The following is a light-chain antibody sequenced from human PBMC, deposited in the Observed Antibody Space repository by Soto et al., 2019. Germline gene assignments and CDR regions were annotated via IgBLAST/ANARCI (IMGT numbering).Light chain of an antibody. Sequence: DIQMTQSPSTLSASVGDRVTITCRASHSISTWLAWYQQKPGKAPNLLIYKASTLESGVPSRFSGSGSETEFTLTISSLQPDDSATYYCQQYNTYVTFGGGTKV. CDR2: KAS. CDR1: HSISTW. CDR3: QQYNTYVT. V-gene: IGKV1-5*03. J-gene: IGKJ4*01.